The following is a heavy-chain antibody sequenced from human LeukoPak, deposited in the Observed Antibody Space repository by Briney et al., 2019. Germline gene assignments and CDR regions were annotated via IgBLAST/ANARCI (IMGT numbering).Heavy chain of an antibody. Sequence: GGSLRLSCAASGFTFSSYAMHWVRQAPGKGLEWVAVISYDGSNKYYADSVKGRFTISRDNSKNTLYLQMNSLRAEDTAVYYCAKAPYGDYEIAWFDPWGQGTLVTVSS. V-gene: IGHV3-30*04. CDR1: GFTFSSYA. D-gene: IGHD4-17*01. J-gene: IGHJ5*02. CDR2: ISYDGSNK. CDR3: AKAPYGDYEIAWFDP.